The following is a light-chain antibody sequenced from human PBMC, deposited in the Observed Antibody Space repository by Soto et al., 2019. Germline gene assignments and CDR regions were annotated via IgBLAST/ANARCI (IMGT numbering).Light chain of an antibody. Sequence: EIVMTQSPATLSVSPGERATLSCRASQTVSSNLAWYQQKPGQAPRLLIHGASTRATGIPARFSGSGSGTEFTLTISSLQSEDFAVYYCQQYSNWYTFGQGTKLEIK. CDR3: QQYSNWYT. CDR1: QTVSSN. J-gene: IGKJ2*01. V-gene: IGKV3-15*01. CDR2: GAS.